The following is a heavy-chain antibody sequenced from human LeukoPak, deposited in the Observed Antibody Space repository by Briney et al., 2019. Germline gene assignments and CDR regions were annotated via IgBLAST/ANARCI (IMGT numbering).Heavy chain of an antibody. CDR1: GFTFSSYS. V-gene: IGHV3-48*01. D-gene: IGHD3-3*01. J-gene: IGHJ6*03. CDR2: ISSSSSTI. Sequence: GGSLRLSCAASGFTFSSYSMNWVRQAPGKGLEWVSYISSSSSTIYYADSVKGRFTISRDNSKNTLYLQMNSLRAEDTAVYYCAKSGYDFWSGYYTDYYYYMDVWGKGTTVTVSS. CDR3: AKSGYDFWSGYYTDYYYYMDV.